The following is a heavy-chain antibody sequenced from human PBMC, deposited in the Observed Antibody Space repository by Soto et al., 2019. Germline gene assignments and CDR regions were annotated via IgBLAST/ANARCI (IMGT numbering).Heavy chain of an antibody. D-gene: IGHD1-7*01. CDR2: SSATGAGT. Sequence: EVQLLESGGGLVQPGGSLRLSCAASGFTFSSYGMTWVRQAPGKGLEWVSFSSATGAGTYYADSVKGRFTISRDNSKNTLYLQMTSLRADDTAVYYCAKDRRAGGNYGFYSDFWGQGALVSVSS. CDR1: GFTFSSYG. J-gene: IGHJ4*02. CDR3: AKDRRAGGNYGFYSDF. V-gene: IGHV3-23*01.